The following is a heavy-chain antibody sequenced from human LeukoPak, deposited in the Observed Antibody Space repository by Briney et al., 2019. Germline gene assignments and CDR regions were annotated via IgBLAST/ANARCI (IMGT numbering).Heavy chain of an antibody. J-gene: IGHJ5*02. CDR3: AREGYIYARGWFDP. D-gene: IGHD5-24*01. CDR2: IYTSGST. V-gene: IGHV4-4*07. Sequence: PSETLSLTCTVSGGSISSYYWSWIRQPAGKGLEWIGRIYTSGSTNYNPSLKSRVTISVDTSKNRFSLKLSSVTAADTAVYYCAREGYIYARGWFDPWGQGTLVTVSS. CDR1: GGSISSYY.